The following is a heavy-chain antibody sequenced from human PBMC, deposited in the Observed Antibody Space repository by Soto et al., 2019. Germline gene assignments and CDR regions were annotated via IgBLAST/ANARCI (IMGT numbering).Heavy chain of an antibody. D-gene: IGHD3-10*01. J-gene: IGHJ6*02. V-gene: IGHV3-48*03. Sequence: QPGGSLRLSCAASGFTFSSYEMNWVRQAPGKGLEWVSYISSSGSTIYYADSVKGRFTISRDNAKNSLYLQMNSLRAEDTAVYYCARDQGVVYYGSGSLVYGMDVWGQGTTVTVSS. CDR3: ARDQGVVYYGSGSLVYGMDV. CDR2: ISSSGSTI. CDR1: GFTFSSYE.